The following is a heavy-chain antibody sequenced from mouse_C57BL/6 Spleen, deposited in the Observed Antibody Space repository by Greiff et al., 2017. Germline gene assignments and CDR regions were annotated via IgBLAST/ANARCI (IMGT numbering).Heavy chain of an antibody. CDR2: INPNNGGT. CDR3: ARTSLRGFAY. Sequence: EVQLQQSGPELVKPGASVKISCKASGYTFTDYYMNWVKQSHGKSLEWIGDINPNNGGTSYNQKFKGKATLTVDKSSSTAYMELRSLTSEDSAVYYCARTSLRGFAYWGQGTLVTVSA. CDR1: GYTFTDYY. J-gene: IGHJ3*01. V-gene: IGHV1-26*01.